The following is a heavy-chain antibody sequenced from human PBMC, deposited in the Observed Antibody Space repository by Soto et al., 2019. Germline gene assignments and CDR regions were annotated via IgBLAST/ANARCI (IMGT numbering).Heavy chain of an antibody. J-gene: IGHJ6*02. V-gene: IGHV1-69*08. D-gene: IGHD2-2*01. CDR2: IIPILGIA. CDR3: ARDGVVPAAINYSYGMDV. CDR1: GGTFSSYT. Sequence: QVQLVQSGAEVKKPGSSVKVSCKASGGTFSSYTISWVRQAPGQGLEWMGRIIPILGIANYAQKFQGRVTITAHXYTXTXCMELSSLRSEDTAVYYCARDGVVPAAINYSYGMDVWGQGTTVTVSS.